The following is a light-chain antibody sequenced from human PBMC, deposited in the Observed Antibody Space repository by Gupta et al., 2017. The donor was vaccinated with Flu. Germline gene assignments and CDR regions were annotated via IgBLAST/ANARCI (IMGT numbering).Light chain of an antibody. CDR1: QSLLHSNGYTY. V-gene: IGKV2-28*01. Sequence: DIVMTQTPPSLPVNPGEPASISCRSSQSLLHSNGYTYLHWYLQKPGQSPQLLIYRGSNHLSAVLDTFTGNRSRIAFTLKISCMVAKDLRVSFSRLAKPFARTFGEGTLLEIK. CDR3: RLAKPFART. J-gene: IGKJ5*01. CDR2: RGS.